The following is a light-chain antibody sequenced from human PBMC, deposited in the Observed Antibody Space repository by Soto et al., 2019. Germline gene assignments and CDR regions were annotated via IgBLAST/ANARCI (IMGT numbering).Light chain of an antibody. Sequence: ERAMTQSPATLSASPGERATLSCRASQSVSSNLAWYQQKPGQAPRLLIYGASTRATGIPARFSGSGSGTEFTLTISSLQSEDFAVYYCQQYNNWPPMPFGQGAEVDIK. CDR2: GAS. CDR1: QSVSSN. V-gene: IGKV3-15*01. CDR3: QQYNNWPPMP. J-gene: IGKJ1*01.